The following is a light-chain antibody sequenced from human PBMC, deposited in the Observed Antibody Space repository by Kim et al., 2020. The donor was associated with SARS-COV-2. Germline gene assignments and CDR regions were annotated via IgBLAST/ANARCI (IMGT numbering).Light chain of an antibody. CDR2: NTD. CDR3: LLFNGGAPV. J-gene: IGLJ2*01. Sequence: QAVVTQEPSLTVSPEGQATLPLASTAGAATSAYYPNWFQQKPGQAPRSLIYNTDNKHSWTPARFSGSLLGGRAALTLSGVQPEDEADYYCLLFNGGAPVFGGGTQLTVL. V-gene: IGLV7-43*01. CDR1: AGAATSAYY.